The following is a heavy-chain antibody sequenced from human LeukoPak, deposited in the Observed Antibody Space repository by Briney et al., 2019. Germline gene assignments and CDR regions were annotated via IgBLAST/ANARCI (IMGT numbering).Heavy chain of an antibody. CDR1: GGSISSSNW. J-gene: IGHJ4*02. D-gene: IGHD2-15*01. CDR3: ARDKGFRGSGGSCYLY. CDR2: IYHSGST. Sequence: PSETLSLTCAVSGGSISSSNWWSWVRQPPGKGLEWIGEIYHSGSTNYNPSLKSRVTISVDKSKNQFSLKLSSVTAADTAVYYCARDKGFRGSGGSCYLYWGQGTLVTVSS. V-gene: IGHV4-4*02.